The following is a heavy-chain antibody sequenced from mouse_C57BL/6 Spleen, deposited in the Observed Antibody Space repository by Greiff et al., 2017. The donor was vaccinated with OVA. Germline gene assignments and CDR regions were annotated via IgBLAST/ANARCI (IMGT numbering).Heavy chain of an antibody. CDR3: AREEDDGYYCDY. Sequence: VQLQQSGPELVKPGASVKMSCKASGYTFTDYNMHWVKQSHGKSLEWIGYINPNNGGTSYNQKFKGKATLTVNKSSSTAYMELRSLTSEDSAVYYCAREEDDGYYCDYWGQGTTLTVSS. D-gene: IGHD2-3*01. CDR2: INPNNGGT. J-gene: IGHJ2*01. V-gene: IGHV1-22*01. CDR1: GYTFTDYN.